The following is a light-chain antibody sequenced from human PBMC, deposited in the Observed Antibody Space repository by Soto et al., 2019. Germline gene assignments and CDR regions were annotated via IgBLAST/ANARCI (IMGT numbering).Light chain of an antibody. J-gene: IGKJ1*01. CDR2: GAS. CDR3: HQRQSWPRT. V-gene: IGKV3-15*01. CDR1: QSVSSN. Sequence: EIVMTQSPATLSVSPGERATLPCRASQSVSSNLAWYQQKPGQAPRLLIYGASTRATGIPARFSGSGSGTEFTLTISSLQSEDFAVYYCHQRQSWPRTFGQGTKVDIK.